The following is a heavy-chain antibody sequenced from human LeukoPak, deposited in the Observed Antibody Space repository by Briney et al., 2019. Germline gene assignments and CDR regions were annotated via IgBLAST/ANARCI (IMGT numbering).Heavy chain of an antibody. CDR3: ARDGMGGIKAFDI. Sequence: GGSLRLSCAASEFTFSRYWMSWVRQAPGKGLEWVANIKHDGSDKYYVDSVKGLFTISRDNAKNSLYLQMNSLRVEDTALYYCARDGMGGIKAFDIWGQGTMVTVSS. J-gene: IGHJ3*02. CDR1: EFTFSRYW. D-gene: IGHD3-10*01. CDR2: IKHDGSDK. V-gene: IGHV3-7*05.